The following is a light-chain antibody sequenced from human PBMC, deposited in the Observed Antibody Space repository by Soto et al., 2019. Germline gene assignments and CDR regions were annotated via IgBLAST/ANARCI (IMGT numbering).Light chain of an antibody. J-gene: IGKJ1*01. V-gene: IGKV4-1*01. CDR2: WAS. CDR1: QSVLYSSNNKNY. CDR3: QHHYSTPWT. Sequence: DIVMTQSPDSLAVSLGERATIDCKSSQSVLYSSNNKNYLAWYQQKPGQPPKLLIYWASTRESGVPDRFSGSGSGTDFTLTISSLQAEDVAVYYCQHHYSTPWTFGQGTKVEIK.